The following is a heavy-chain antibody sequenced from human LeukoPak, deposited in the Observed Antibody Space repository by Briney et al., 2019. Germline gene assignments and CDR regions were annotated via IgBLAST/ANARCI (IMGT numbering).Heavy chain of an antibody. V-gene: IGHV3-21*01. CDR2: ISRTSIYM. CDR1: GFAFSSYN. Sequence: PGGSLRLSCAASGFAFSSYNMNWVRQAPGKGLEWVSSISRTSIYMYYADSVKGRFTISRDNAKKSLYLQMNSLRAEDTAVYYCTRGRYDSSGYYSIFDYWGQGTLVTVSS. J-gene: IGHJ4*02. CDR3: TRGRYDSSGYYSIFDY. D-gene: IGHD3-22*01.